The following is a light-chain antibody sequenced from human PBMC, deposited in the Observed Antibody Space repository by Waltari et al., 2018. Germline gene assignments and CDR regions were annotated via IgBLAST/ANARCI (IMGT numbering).Light chain of an antibody. Sequence: QSALTQPASVSGSPGQSITISCTGTSSDVGAYNYVSWYQQHPGKAPKLMIYDVSNRPSRISYRFYGSKAGNRASVTSSGLQAEDEADYYCSSYTSSSTRVFGGGTKLTVL. CDR1: SSDVGAYNY. CDR2: DVS. CDR3: SSYTSSSTRV. J-gene: IGLJ3*02. V-gene: IGLV2-14*03.